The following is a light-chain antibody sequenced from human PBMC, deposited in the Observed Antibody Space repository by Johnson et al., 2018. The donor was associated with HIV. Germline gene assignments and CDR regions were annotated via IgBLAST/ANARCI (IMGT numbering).Light chain of an antibody. J-gene: IGLJ1*01. V-gene: IGLV1-51*01. CDR3: GTWDSSLSAYV. CDR2: DNN. CDR1: SSNIGRNY. Sequence: QSVLTQPPSVSAAPGQKVTISCSGSSSNIGRNYVSWYQQLPGTAPKLLIFDNNKRPSGIPDRFSASKSGTSATLGITGLQTGYEADYYCGTWDSSLSAYVFGTVTKVTVL.